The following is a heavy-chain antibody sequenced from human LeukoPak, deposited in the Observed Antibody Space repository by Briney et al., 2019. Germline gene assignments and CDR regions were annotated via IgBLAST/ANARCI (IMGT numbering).Heavy chain of an antibody. D-gene: IGHD3-16*01. V-gene: IGHV4-31*03. Sequence: PSETLSLTCTVSGGSVSSCGYYWTWFRQHPGKDPDGIGNIYYSGSTYYNPSLESRVNISVDTSKNQISLKMSSVTAADTAVYYCARDPRPGLVWSIWGRGTMVTVSS. CDR1: GGSVSSCGYY. CDR3: ARDPRPGLVWSI. CDR2: IYYSGST. J-gene: IGHJ3*02.